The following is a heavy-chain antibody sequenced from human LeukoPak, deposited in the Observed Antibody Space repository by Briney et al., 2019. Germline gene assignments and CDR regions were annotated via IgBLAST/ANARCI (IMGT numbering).Heavy chain of an antibody. CDR2: IYYSGST. Sequence: SETLSLTCAVYGGSFSGYYWSWIRQPPGKGLEWIGYIYYSGSTNYNPSLKSRVTISVNTSKNQFSLKLSSVTAADTAVYYCARRKSFYGSGSPVCFDYWGQGTLVTVSS. J-gene: IGHJ4*02. CDR3: ARRKSFYGSGSPVCFDY. D-gene: IGHD3-10*01. CDR1: GGSFSGYY. V-gene: IGHV4-59*12.